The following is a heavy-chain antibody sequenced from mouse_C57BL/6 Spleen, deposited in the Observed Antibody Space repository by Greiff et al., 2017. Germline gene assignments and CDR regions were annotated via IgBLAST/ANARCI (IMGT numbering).Heavy chain of an antibody. CDR1: GYSFTGYY. CDR3: ARSGDTGDY. Sequence: VQLQQSGPELVKPGASVKISCKASGYSFTGYYMNWVKQSPEKSLEWIGEINPSTGGTTYNQKFKAKATLTVDKSSSTAYMQLKSLTSEDSAVYYCARSGDTGDYWGQGTTLTVSS. V-gene: IGHV1-42*01. D-gene: IGHD1-1*01. J-gene: IGHJ2*01. CDR2: INPSTGGT.